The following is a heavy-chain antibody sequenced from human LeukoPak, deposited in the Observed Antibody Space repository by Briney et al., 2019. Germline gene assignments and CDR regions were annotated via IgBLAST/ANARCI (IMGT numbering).Heavy chain of an antibody. CDR3: ASYRRGLPRERLYDY. J-gene: IGHJ4*02. Sequence: GGSLRLSCAASGFTFRTYAMHWVRQTPDKGLEWVAFIRYDGTNQFYAESVKGRFTISRDNSNNTVYLHMNSLRAEDTAVYYCASYRRGLPRERLYDYWGQGTLVTVSS. D-gene: IGHD1-26*01. CDR1: GFTFRTYA. CDR2: IRYDGTNQ. V-gene: IGHV3-30*02.